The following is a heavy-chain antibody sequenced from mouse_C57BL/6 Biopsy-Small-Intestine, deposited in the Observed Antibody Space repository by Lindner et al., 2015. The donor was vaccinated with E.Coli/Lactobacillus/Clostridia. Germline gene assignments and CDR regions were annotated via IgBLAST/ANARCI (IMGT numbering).Heavy chain of an antibody. D-gene: IGHD6-1*01. V-gene: IGHV14-4*02. CDR1: GFYLSEHY. CDR3: ARSYYFDTTGLASAFDI. J-gene: IGHJ3*01. CDR2: INPNSGGS. Sequence: SVKVSCKASGFYLSEHYLNWVRQAPGQGLEWMGWINPNSGGSELAQKFRGRVTMTRDTSIKTVYMDLSRLGSDDTAVYYCARSYYFDTTGLASAFDIWGQGTMVTVSS.